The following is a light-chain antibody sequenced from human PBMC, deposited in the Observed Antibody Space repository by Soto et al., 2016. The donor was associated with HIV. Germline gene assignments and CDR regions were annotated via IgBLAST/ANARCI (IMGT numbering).Light chain of an antibody. V-gene: IGKV1-NL1*01. CDR1: QGIDNS. Sequence: DIQMTQSPSSLSASVGDRVTITCRASQGIDNSLAWYQQKPGNAPKLLLYAASKLESGVPSRFSGSGSGTDYTLTISSLQPEDFATYYCQQYYSVSQFGQGTKVEIK. J-gene: IGKJ1*01. CDR2: AAS. CDR3: QQYYSVSQ.